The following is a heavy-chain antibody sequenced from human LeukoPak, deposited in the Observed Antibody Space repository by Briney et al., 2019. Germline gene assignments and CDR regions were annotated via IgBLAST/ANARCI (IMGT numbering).Heavy chain of an antibody. CDR1: GFTFRNYW. J-gene: IGHJ4*02. CDR3: ARDLVGVLDY. V-gene: IGHV3-7*04. CDR2: INQDGSQI. Sequence: GGSLRLSCEPSGFTFRNYWMSWVRQAPGKGLEWVANINQDGSQIHYVDSVKGRFTISRGNAKNSLYLQMNSLRGEDTALYYCARDLVGVLDYWGQGTLVTVSS. D-gene: IGHD1-26*01.